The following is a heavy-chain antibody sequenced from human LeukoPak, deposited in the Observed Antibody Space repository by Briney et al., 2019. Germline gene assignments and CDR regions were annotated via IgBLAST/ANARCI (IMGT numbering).Heavy chain of an antibody. V-gene: IGHV4-4*07. CDR2: IYTSGST. CDR1: GGSISSYY. Sequence: SETLSLTCTVSGGSISSYYWSWIRQPAGKGLEWIGRIYTSGSTNYNPSLKSRVTISVDTSKNQFSLKLRSVTAADTAVYYCARDGHRMYYYESSDYRFDSWGQGTLVTVSS. J-gene: IGHJ4*02. CDR3: ARDGHRMYYYESSDYRFDS. D-gene: IGHD3-22*01.